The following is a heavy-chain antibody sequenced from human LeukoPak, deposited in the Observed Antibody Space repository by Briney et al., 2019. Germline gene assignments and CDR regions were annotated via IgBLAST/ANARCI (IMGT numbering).Heavy chain of an antibody. V-gene: IGHV3-23*01. D-gene: IGHD4-17*01. CDR3: AKELRPNDC. Sequence: GASLRLSCAASGFTFSSHGMCWVRQAPGRGLEWVSSISIGGDTTYSASVKGRFTISRDNSKNTLYLQLDSLRAEDTAIYYCAKELRPNDCWGQGTLVTVSS. CDR2: ISIGGDTT. J-gene: IGHJ4*02. CDR1: GFTFSSHG.